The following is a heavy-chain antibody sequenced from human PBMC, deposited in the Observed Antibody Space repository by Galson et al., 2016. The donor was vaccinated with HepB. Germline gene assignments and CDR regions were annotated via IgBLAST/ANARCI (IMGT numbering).Heavy chain of an antibody. Sequence: SLRLSCAASGFTVSNNHIFWVRQAPGKGLEWDSLIYGGGGTYYADSVKGRFTMYRDNSKNIVYLQMRSLRAEDTAVYYCHGAGGFSSWGQGTLVTVSS. CDR2: IYGGGGT. D-gene: IGHD5-12*01. CDR3: HGAGGFSS. V-gene: IGHV3-53*01. J-gene: IGHJ5*02. CDR1: GFTVSNNH.